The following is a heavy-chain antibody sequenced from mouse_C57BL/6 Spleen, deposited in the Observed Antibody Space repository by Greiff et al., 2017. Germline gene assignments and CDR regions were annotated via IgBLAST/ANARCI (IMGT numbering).Heavy chain of an antibody. CDR2: IYPSDSET. Sequence: QVQLQQPGAELVRPGSSVKLSCKASGYTFTSYWMDWVKQRPGQGLEWIGNIYPSDSETHYNQKFKDKATLTVDKSSSTAYMQLSSLTSEDSAVYYCAREIYYGNLYYFDYWGQGTTLTVSS. D-gene: IGHD2-1*01. V-gene: IGHV1-61*01. CDR1: GYTFTSYW. J-gene: IGHJ2*01. CDR3: AREIYYGNLYYFDY.